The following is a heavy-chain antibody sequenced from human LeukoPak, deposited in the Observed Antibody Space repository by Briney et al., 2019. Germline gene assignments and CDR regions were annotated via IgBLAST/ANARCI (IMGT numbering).Heavy chain of an antibody. CDR3: ARLGGLRAFDI. J-gene: IGHJ3*02. CDR1: GFTFSNYE. CDR2: ISRSGSTI. Sequence: PGGSLRLSCAASGFTFSNYEMNWVRQAPGKGLEWVSLISRSGSTIYYADSVKGRFTISRDNAKNSLFLEMNSLRSDDTAVYYCARLGGLRAFDIWGQGTMVTVSS. V-gene: IGHV3-48*03. D-gene: IGHD3-16*01.